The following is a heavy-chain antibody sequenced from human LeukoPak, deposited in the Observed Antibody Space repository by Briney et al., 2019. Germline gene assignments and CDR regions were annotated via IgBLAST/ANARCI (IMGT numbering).Heavy chain of an antibody. J-gene: IGHJ5*02. D-gene: IGHD6-19*01. Sequence: SETLSLTCGVYGGTFSGYWWTWIRQPPGKGLDWVGLIYYSGSTNYNPSLKSRVTISVDTSKNQFSLNLNTVTAADTAVYYCARMSIAVAGPRDYNWFDPWGQGTLVTVSS. CDR3: ARMSIAVAGPRDYNWFDP. CDR1: GGTFSGYW. V-gene: IGHV4-59*01. CDR2: IYYSGST.